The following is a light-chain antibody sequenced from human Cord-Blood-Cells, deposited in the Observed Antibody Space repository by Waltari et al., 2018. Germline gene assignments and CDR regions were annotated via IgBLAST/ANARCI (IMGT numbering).Light chain of an antibody. CDR3: MQGTHWRALT. J-gene: IGKJ4*01. CDR1: QSLVHSDGNTY. CDR2: KVS. Sequence: DVVMSQSPLSLPVILGQPASIPCTSSQSLVHSDGNTYLNWFQQRPGQPPRRLIYKVSNRDAGVPDRFSGGGSGTDFTLKISRVEAEDVGVYYGMQGTHWRALTFGGGTKVEIK. V-gene: IGKV2-30*02.